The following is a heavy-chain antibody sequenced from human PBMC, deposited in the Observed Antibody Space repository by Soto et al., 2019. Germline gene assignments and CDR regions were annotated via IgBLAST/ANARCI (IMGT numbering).Heavy chain of an antibody. J-gene: IGHJ4*02. CDR2: ISSSTSTI. CDR1: GFTFSSYS. Sequence: EVQLVESGGGLVQPGGSLRLSCAASGFTFSSYSMNWVRHAPGKGLEWVSYISSSTSTIYYEDSVKGSFTISGDNAKNSRYLQMNSLRAEDTAVYYCAREVTMVPTLGDFDYWGQGTLVTVSS. D-gene: IGHD3-16*01. CDR3: AREVTMVPTLGDFDY. V-gene: IGHV3-48*01.